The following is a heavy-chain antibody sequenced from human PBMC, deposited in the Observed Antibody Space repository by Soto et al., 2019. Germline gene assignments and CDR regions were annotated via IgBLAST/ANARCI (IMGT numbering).Heavy chain of an antibody. Sequence: ASVKVSCKVSGYTLTELSMHWVRQAPGKGLEWMGGFDPEDGETIYAQKFQGRVTMTEDTSTDTAYMELSSLRSEDTAVYYCATANWNYGGYVFDIGGQGTMVPVS. CDR2: FDPEDGET. CDR1: GYTLTELS. CDR3: ATANWNYGGYVFDI. J-gene: IGHJ3*02. D-gene: IGHD1-7*01. V-gene: IGHV1-24*01.